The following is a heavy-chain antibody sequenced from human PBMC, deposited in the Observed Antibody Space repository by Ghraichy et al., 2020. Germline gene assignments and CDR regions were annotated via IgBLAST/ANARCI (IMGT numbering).Heavy chain of an antibody. CDR3: ARDRGNGGYGMDV. V-gene: IGHV4-59*01. D-gene: IGHD2-8*01. CDR1: DDSISRYY. Sequence: SETLSLTCTVSDDSISRYYWSWIRQPPGKGLEWIGYIYDSGSTKYNPSLKSRFTISVDTSKNQVSLKLSSVTAADTAVYYCARDRGNGGYGMDVWGQGTTVIVSS. CDR2: IYDSGST. J-gene: IGHJ6*02.